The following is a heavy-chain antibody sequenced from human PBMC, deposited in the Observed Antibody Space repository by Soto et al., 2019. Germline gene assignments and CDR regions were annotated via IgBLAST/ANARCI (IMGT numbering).Heavy chain of an antibody. CDR2: IDPSDSYT. Sequence: GESLKISCKGAGYSFTSYWISWVRQMPGKGLEWMGRIDPSDSYTNYSPSFQGHVTISADKSISTAYLQWSSLKASDTAMYYCARHQYSSGTYYYGRDVWGQGTTVTVPS. CDR3: ARHQYSSGTYYYGRDV. J-gene: IGHJ6*02. V-gene: IGHV5-10-1*01. CDR1: GYSFTSYW. D-gene: IGHD6-19*01.